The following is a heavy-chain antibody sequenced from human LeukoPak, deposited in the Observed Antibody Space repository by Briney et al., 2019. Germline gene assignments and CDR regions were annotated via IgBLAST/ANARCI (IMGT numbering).Heavy chain of an antibody. D-gene: IGHD3-22*01. CDR1: GFTFSSYS. V-gene: IGHV3-21*01. Sequence: GGSLRLSCAASGFTFSSYSMNWVRQAPGKGLEWVSSISSSSSYIYYADSVKGRFTISRDNSKNTLYLQMNSLRAEDTAVYYCAREDVHYYDSSGFEGYYYGMDVWGQGTTVTVSS. J-gene: IGHJ6*02. CDR3: AREDVHYYDSSGFEGYYYGMDV. CDR2: ISSSSSYI.